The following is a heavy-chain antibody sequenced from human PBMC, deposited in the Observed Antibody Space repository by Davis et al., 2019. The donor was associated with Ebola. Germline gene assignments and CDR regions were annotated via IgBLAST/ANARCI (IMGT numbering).Heavy chain of an antibody. CDR3: ARGWVRGGRDV. J-gene: IGHJ6*04. Sequence: HPQTPSPTCSISEDRVSPPGSHSIRPSPSRRLERQGRTSDKSKWYNDYAASVKSRITINPDPSNNQFSLQLTSVTPEDTAPYYCARGWVRGGRDVWGEGTTVTVSS. CDR2: TSDKSKWYN. CDR1: EDRVSPPG. D-gene: IGHD3-10*01. V-gene: IGHV6-1*01.